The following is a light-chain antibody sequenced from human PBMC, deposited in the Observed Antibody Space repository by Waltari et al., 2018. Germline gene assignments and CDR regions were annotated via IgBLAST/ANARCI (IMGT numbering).Light chain of an antibody. J-gene: IGKJ4*01. CDR2: AAS. V-gene: IGKV1-9*01. CDR3: QQVNSYPLT. Sequence: DIQLTQSPSFLSVSLGDRVTVTCRASQSINNFLAWYQQKPGEAPKLLIHAASTLQRGVPSRFRGTGSGTEFILTISSLQPEDFATYYCQQVNSYPLTFGGGTTVEMK. CDR1: QSINNF.